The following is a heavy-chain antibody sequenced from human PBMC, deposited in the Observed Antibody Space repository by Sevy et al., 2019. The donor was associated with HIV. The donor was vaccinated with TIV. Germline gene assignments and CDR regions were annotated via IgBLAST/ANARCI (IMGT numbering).Heavy chain of an antibody. CDR3: AKDGVSRNKLWDWFDP. CDR1: GFTFNIYA. CDR2: ICGGDT. V-gene: IGHV3-23*01. J-gene: IGHJ5*02. Sequence: GGSLRLSFATSGFTFNIYAMSWVRQAPGKGLEWVSTICGGDTYYADSVKGRSTISRDDSKSAAYLQMNSLRADDTAVYYCAKDGVSRNKLWDWFDPWGQGTLVTVSS. D-gene: IGHD2-21*01.